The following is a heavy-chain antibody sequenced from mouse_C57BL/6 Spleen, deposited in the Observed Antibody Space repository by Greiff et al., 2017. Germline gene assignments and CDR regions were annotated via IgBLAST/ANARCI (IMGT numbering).Heavy chain of an antibody. Sequence: EVQVVEPGGGLVKPGGSLKLSCAASGFTFSSYAMTWVRQTPEKRLEWVATISDGGSYTYYPDNVKGRFTISRDNANNNLYLQMSHLKSEDTAMYYCARRACYYFDYWGQGTTLTVSA. CDR1: GFTFSSYA. J-gene: IGHJ2*01. CDR3: ARRACYYFDY. CDR2: ISDGGSYT. V-gene: IGHV5-4*01.